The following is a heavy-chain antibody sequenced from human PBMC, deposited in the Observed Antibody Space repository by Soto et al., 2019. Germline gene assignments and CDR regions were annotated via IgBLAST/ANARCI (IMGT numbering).Heavy chain of an antibody. CDR1: GFTFSSYG. V-gene: IGHV3-30*18. CDR3: AKDLTYYYDSSGPRAD. D-gene: IGHD3-22*01. CDR2: ISYDGSNK. Sequence: PGGSLRLSCAASGFTFSSYGMHWVRQAPGKGLEWVAVISYDGSNKYYADSVKGRFTISRDNSKNTLYLQMNSLRAEDTAVYYCAKDLTYYYDSSGPRADWGQGTLVTVSS. J-gene: IGHJ4*02.